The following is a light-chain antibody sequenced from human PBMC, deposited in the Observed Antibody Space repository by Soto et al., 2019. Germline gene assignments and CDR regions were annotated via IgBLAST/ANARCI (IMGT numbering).Light chain of an antibody. Sequence: DIQLTQSPSFLSASVGDRVTITCRSSQGISSYLAWYQQKPGKAPKLLIYAASTLQSGVPSRFSGSRSGTAFTLTIISLQPEDFATYYCQHLDSYSTFGHGTRLAIK. CDR3: QHLDSYST. J-gene: IGKJ5*01. CDR1: QGISSY. V-gene: IGKV1-9*01. CDR2: AAS.